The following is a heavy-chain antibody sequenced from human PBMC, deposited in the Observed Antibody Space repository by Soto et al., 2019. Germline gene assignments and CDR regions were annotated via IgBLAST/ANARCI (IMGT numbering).Heavy chain of an antibody. CDR3: AKDPYYDFWSGFGFDP. V-gene: IGHV3-23*01. J-gene: IGHJ5*02. D-gene: IGHD3-3*01. Sequence: GGSLRLSCAASVFTFSSYAMSWVRQAPGKGLEWVSAISGSGGITYYADSVKGRFTISRDNSKNTLYLQMNSLRAEDTAVYYCAKDPYYDFWSGFGFDPWGQGTLVTVSS. CDR1: VFTFSSYA. CDR2: ISGSGGIT.